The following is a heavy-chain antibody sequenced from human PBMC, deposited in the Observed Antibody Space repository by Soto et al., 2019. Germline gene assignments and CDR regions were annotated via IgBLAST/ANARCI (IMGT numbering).Heavy chain of an antibody. Sequence: ASVKVSCKVSGYTLTELSMHWVRQAPGKGLEWMGGFDPEDGETIYAQKFQGRVTITEDTSTDTAYMELSSLRSEDTAVYYCATDITGTTGFDYWGQGTLVTVSS. V-gene: IGHV1-24*01. CDR1: GYTLTELS. CDR2: FDPEDGET. D-gene: IGHD1-7*01. J-gene: IGHJ4*02. CDR3: ATDITGTTGFDY.